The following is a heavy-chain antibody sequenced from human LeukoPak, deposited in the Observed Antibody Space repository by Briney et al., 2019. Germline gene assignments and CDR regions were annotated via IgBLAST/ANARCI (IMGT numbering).Heavy chain of an antibody. J-gene: IGHJ6*03. Sequence: GGSLRLSCAASGFTFSSYGMHWVRQAPGKGLEWVAVISYDGSNKYYADSVKGRFTISRDNSKNTLYLQMNSLRAEDTAVYYCAKDLSGYPYTAYYYYYMDVWGKGTTVTVSS. CDR1: GFTFSSYG. V-gene: IGHV3-30*18. D-gene: IGHD3-22*01. CDR3: AKDLSGYPYTAYYYYYMDV. CDR2: ISYDGSNK.